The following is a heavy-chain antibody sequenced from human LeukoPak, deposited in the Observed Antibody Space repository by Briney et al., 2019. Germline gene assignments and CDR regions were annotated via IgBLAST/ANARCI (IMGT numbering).Heavy chain of an antibody. D-gene: IGHD4-23*01. CDR1: GGTFSSYA. J-gene: IGHJ4*02. V-gene: IGHV1-2*02. CDR3: ARGSNSNPFDY. Sequence: ASVKVSCKASGGTFSSYAISWVRQAPGQGLEWMGWINPNSGGTNYAQKFQGRVTMTRDTSISTAYMELSRLRSDDTAVYYCARGSNSNPFDYWGQGTLVTVSS. CDR2: INPNSGGT.